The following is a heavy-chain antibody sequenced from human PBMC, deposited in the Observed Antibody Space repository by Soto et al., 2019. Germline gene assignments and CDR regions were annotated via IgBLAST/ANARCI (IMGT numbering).Heavy chain of an antibody. CDR1: GYTFTSYY. V-gene: IGHV1-46*03. CDR2: INPSGGST. J-gene: IGHJ4*02. D-gene: IGHD2-15*01. Sequence: GASVKVSCKASGYTFTSYYMHWVRQAPGQGLEWMGIINPSGGSTSYAQKFQGRVTMTRDTSTSTVYMELSSLRSEDTAVYYCAQGYCSGGSCYSIDYWGQGTLVTVSS. CDR3: AQGYCSGGSCYSIDY.